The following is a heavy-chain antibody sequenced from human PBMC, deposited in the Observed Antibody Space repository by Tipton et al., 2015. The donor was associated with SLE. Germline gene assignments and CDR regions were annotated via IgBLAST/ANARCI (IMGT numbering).Heavy chain of an antibody. CDR1: GGSISSSSYY. CDR3: ARDRPDCSGGSCYPRWFDP. D-gene: IGHD2-15*01. Sequence: TLSLTCTVSGGSISSSSYYWGWIRQPAGKGLEWIGRIYTSGSTNYNPSLKSRVTMSVDTSKNQFSLKLSSVTAADTAVYYWARDRPDCSGGSCYPRWFDPWGQGTLVTVSS. J-gene: IGHJ5*02. CDR2: IYTSGST. V-gene: IGHV4-61*02.